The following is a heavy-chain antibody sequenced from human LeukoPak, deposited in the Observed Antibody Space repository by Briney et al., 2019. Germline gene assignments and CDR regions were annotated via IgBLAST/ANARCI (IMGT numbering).Heavy chain of an antibody. V-gene: IGHV3-23*01. CDR2: ITSNGAGT. CDR1: GFTFSIYA. Sequence: GGSLRLSCAASGFTFSIYAMSWVRQAPGKGLEWVSSITSNGAGTFYADSVNDRFTISRDNSKNTLYLQMSRLRAEDTPMYYCXXXRPNYHXSXGHYYRPNGDYWGQGTLVTVSS. CDR3: XXXRPNYHXSXGHYYRPNGDY. J-gene: IGHJ4*02. D-gene: IGHD3-22*01.